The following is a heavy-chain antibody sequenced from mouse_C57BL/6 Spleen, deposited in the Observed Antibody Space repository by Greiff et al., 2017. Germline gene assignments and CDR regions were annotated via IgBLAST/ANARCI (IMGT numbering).Heavy chain of an antibody. CDR1: GFTFSDYY. V-gene: IGHV5-12*01. Sequence: EVKLVESGGGLVQPGGSLKLSCAVSGFTFSDYYMYWVRQTPEKRLEWVAYISNGGGSTYYPDTVTGRFTISRDNAKNTLYLQMSRLKSEDTAMYYCARQDGYYEGYFDYWGPGTTLTVSS. J-gene: IGHJ2*01. CDR2: ISNGGGST. D-gene: IGHD2-3*01. CDR3: ARQDGYYEGYFDY.